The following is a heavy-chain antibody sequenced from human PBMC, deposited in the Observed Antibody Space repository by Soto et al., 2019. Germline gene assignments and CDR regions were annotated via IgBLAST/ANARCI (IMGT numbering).Heavy chain of an antibody. Sequence: SGTLSLTCTVSRSSISGGDYFWGWIHHAPGQGLEWLGHVHHNGRANYSPSLKSRLSLSVDSSKNQFSLWLNSVTAADTAVYFFDRANPLWGEHDCIAVGFWGQGTLVTASS. D-gene: IGHD2-21*01. CDR3: DRANPLWGEHDCIAVGF. V-gene: IGHV4-30-4*01. CDR2: VHHNGRA. J-gene: IGHJ1*01. CDR1: RSSISGGDYF.